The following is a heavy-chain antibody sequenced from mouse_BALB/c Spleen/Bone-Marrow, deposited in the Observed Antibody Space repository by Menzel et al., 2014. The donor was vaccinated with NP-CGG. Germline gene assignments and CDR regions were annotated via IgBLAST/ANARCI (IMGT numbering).Heavy chain of an antibody. CDR3: ARDGNYGAY. Sequence: QVQLQQSGAELMKPGASVKISCKATGYTFSSYWIEWVKQRPGHGLEWIGEILPGSGSTNYNEKFKGKATFTADTSSNTAYMQLSSLTSADSAVYYCARDGNYGAYWGQGTLVTVSA. J-gene: IGHJ3*01. D-gene: IGHD2-1*01. CDR1: GYTFSSYW. V-gene: IGHV1-9*01. CDR2: ILPGSGST.